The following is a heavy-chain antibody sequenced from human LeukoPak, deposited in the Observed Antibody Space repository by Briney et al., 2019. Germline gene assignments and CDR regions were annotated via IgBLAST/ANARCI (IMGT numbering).Heavy chain of an antibody. CDR2: ILYDSSNK. J-gene: IGHJ6*02. D-gene: IGHD2-15*01. Sequence: PGRSLRLSCAPSGFTLSSNGMHWVRQAPGKGLEWVALILYDSSNKYYADAVKRRFTISRDNSNNMLYLQMSSLRAEETAVYYCARGIRGGGSRSRGTMDVWGQGATVTVSS. CDR1: GFTLSSNG. V-gene: IGHV3-33*01. CDR3: ARGIRGGGSRSRGTMDV.